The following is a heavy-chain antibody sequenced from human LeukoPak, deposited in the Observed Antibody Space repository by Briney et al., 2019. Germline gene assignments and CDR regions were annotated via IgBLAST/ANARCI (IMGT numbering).Heavy chain of an antibody. CDR3: ARVRRVPFYLYWNDRRDAFDI. CDR2: IYTSGST. CDR1: GGSISSGSYY. D-gene: IGHD1-1*01. J-gene: IGHJ3*02. Sequence: PSETLSLTCTVSGGSISSGSYYWSWIRQPAGKGLEWIGRIYTSGSTNYNPSLKSRVTISVDTSKNQFSLKLSSVTAADTAVYYCARVRRVPFYLYWNDRRDAFDIWGQGTMVTVSS. V-gene: IGHV4-61*02.